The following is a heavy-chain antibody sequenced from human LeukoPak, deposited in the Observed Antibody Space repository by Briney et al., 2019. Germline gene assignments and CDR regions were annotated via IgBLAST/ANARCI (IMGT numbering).Heavy chain of an antibody. J-gene: IGHJ5*02. CDR1: GYTFTSYY. V-gene: IGHV1-46*01. D-gene: IGHD6-13*01. Sequence: ASLKVSRKASGYTFTSYYMHWVRQAPGQRLEWMGIINPSGGSTSHAQKFQGRVTMTRDTSTSTVYMELSSLRSEVTAVYYCARDAESRSWYDPDWFDPWGQGTLVTVSS. CDR2: INPSGGST. CDR3: ARDAESRSWYDPDWFDP.